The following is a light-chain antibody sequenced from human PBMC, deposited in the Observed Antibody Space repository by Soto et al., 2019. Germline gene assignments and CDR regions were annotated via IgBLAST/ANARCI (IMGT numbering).Light chain of an antibody. CDR1: SSDVGAYTY. CDR2: DVS. V-gene: IGLV2-14*03. CDR3: SSYTSSNTLV. J-gene: IGLJ2*01. Sequence: QSVLTQPASVSGSPGQSITISCTGTSSDVGAYTYVSWYQHHPGKAPKLMISDVSNRPSGVSNRFSGSKSGNTASLPISGLQAEDEADYYCSSYTSSNTLVFGGGTQLTVL.